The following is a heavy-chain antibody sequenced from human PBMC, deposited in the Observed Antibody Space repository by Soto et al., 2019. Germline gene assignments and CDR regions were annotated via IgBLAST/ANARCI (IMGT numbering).Heavy chain of an antibody. Sequence: QVQLQQWGTGLLKPSETLSLTCAVYGGSFTGYYWTWIRQPPVKGLEWIGEINHSGSTNYNPSLKSRVTISVDTSKIQFSLKLRSVTAADTAVYYCARWLPIAARQYSYGMDVWGQGTTVTVSS. CDR3: ARWLPIAARQYSYGMDV. D-gene: IGHD6-6*01. CDR2: INHSGST. J-gene: IGHJ6*02. V-gene: IGHV4-34*01. CDR1: GGSFTGYY.